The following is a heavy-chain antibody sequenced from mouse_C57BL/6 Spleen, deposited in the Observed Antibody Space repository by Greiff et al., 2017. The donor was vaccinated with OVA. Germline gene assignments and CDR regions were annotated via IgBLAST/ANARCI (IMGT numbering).Heavy chain of an antibody. Sequence: QVHVKQSDAELVKPGASVKISCTVSGFTFTDHTIHWMKQRPEQGLEWIGYIYPRDGSTKYNEKFKGKATLTADKSSSTAYMQLNSLTSEDSAVYFCARTRDHYYGSSYDWYFDVWGKGTTVTVSS. CDR2: IYPRDGST. J-gene: IGHJ1*03. CDR1: GFTFTDHT. CDR3: ARTRDHYYGSSYDWYFDV. D-gene: IGHD1-1*01. V-gene: IGHV1-78*01.